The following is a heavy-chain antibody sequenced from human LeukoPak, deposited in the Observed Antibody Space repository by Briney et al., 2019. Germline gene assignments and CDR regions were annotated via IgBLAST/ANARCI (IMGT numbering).Heavy chain of an antibody. CDR1: GASISSYY. J-gene: IGHJ6*03. CDR2: IYTSGST. Sequence: PSETLSLTCTVSGASISSYYWSWIRQPAGKGLEWIGRIYTSGSTNYNPSLKSRVTMSVDTSKNQFSLKLSSVTAADTAVYYCARSASSTSPYYYYYMDVWGKGTTVTVSS. D-gene: IGHD2-2*01. V-gene: IGHV4-4*07. CDR3: ARSASSTSPYYYYYMDV.